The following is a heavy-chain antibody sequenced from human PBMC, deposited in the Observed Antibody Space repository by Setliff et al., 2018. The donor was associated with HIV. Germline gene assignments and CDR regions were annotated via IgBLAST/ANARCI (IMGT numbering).Heavy chain of an antibody. Sequence: SETLSLTCLVSGDSIRITNYYWGWVRQSPGKGLEWFGSVFYTGTTYYNPSLLSRLTISVDTSKNLFSLKLTTVTAADAAVYYCTRDTGYILSGYRPHWYFDLWGRGTLVTVSS. CDR1: GDSIRITNYY. CDR3: TRDTGYILSGYRPHWYFDL. V-gene: IGHV4-39*02. D-gene: IGHD3-9*01. J-gene: IGHJ2*01. CDR2: VFYTGTT.